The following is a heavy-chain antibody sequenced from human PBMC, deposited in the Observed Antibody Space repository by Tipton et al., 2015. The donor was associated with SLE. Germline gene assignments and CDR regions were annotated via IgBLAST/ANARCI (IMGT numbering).Heavy chain of an antibody. CDR1: NGSISSSPYY. Sequence: TLSLTCTVSNGSISSSPYYWGWLRQSPGKGLEWVGSIYYSGSTYYNPSLKSRVTISVDTSRNQCSLNLTSVTAADTAVYYCARGPYDYRDVWGKGTTVTVSS. V-gene: IGHV4-39*07. J-gene: IGHJ6*03. CDR3: ARGPYDYRDV. CDR2: IYYSGST.